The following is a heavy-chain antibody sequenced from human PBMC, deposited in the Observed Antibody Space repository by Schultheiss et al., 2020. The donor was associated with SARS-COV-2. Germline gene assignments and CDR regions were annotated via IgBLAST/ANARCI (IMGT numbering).Heavy chain of an antibody. CDR3: ARDTITISGVGGYYFDY. D-gene: IGHD3-3*01. Sequence: SETLSLTCTVSGGSISSYYWSWIRQPAGKGLEWIGRIYTSGSTNYNPSLKSRVTMSVDTSKNQFSLKLSSVTAADTAVYYCARDTITISGVGGYYFDYWGQGTLVTVSS. CDR2: IYTSGST. CDR1: GGSISSYY. V-gene: IGHV4-4*07. J-gene: IGHJ4*02.